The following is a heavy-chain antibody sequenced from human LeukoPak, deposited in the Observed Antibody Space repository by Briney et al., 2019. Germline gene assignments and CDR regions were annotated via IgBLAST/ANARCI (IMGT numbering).Heavy chain of an antibody. V-gene: IGHV1-69*04. CDR2: IIPILGIA. CDR1: GGTFSSYA. J-gene: IGHJ4*02. CDR3: ARDRGTYYYDSSGYPGDY. Sequence: SVKVSCKASGGTFSSYAISWVRQAPGQGLEWMGRIIPILGIANYAQKFQGRVTITADKSTSTAYMELSSLRSEDTAVYYCARDRGTYYYDSSGYPGDYWGQGTLVTVSS. D-gene: IGHD3-22*01.